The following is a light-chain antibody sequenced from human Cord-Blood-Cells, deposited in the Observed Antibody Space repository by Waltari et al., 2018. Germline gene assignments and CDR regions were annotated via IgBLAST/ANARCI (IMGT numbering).Light chain of an antibody. J-gene: IGLJ2*01. CDR1: KLGDKY. CDR2: QDS. V-gene: IGLV3-1*01. Sequence: SYELTQPPSVSVSPGQTASITCSGAKLGDKYACWYQQKPGQSPVLVIYQDSKRPSGIPERFSGSNSGNTATITISGTQAMDEADYYCQAWDSSTAVVFGGGTKLTVL. CDR3: QAWDSSTAVV.